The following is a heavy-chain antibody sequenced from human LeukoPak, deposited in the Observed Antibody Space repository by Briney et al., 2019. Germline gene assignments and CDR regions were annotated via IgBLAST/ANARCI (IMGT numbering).Heavy chain of an antibody. Sequence: SQTLSLTCAISGDSVSSNSAAWNWIRQSPSRGLEWLGRTYYRSKWYNDYALSVKGRITINPDTSKNQFSLQLNSVTPEDTAVYYCARSGYYDTSGSYYFDYWGQGTLVTVSS. CDR2: TYYRSKWYN. J-gene: IGHJ4*02. V-gene: IGHV6-1*01. D-gene: IGHD3-22*01. CDR3: ARSGYYDTSGSYYFDY. CDR1: GDSVSSNSAA.